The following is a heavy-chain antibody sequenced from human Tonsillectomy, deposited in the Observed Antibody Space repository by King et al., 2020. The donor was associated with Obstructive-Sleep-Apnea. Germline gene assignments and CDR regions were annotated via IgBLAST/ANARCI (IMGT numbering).Heavy chain of an antibody. CDR1: GGSISGYY. CDR2: IYYTGST. J-gene: IGHJ4*02. V-gene: IGHV4-59*01. Sequence: QLQESGPGLVKPSETLSLTCTVSGGSISGYYWSWIRQPPGKRLEWIGYIYYTGSTNYNPSLKSRVTISVDTSKNQFSLNLSSVTAADTAVYYCARGGYYGDYFDSWGQGTLVTVSS. D-gene: IGHD4-17*01. CDR3: ARGGYYGDYFDS.